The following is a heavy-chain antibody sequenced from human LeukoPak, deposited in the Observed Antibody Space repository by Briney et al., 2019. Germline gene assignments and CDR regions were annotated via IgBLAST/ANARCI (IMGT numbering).Heavy chain of an antibody. CDR3: ARKSEVLVADDAFDI. CDR2: IIPIFGTA. D-gene: IGHD3-3*02. Sequence: GASVKVSCKASGGTFSSYAISWVRQAPGQGLEWMGGIIPIFGTANYAQKFQGRVTITADKSTSTAYMELSSLRSEDTAVYYCARKSEVLVADDAFDIWGQGTMVTVSS. J-gene: IGHJ3*02. CDR1: GGTFSSYA. V-gene: IGHV1-69*06.